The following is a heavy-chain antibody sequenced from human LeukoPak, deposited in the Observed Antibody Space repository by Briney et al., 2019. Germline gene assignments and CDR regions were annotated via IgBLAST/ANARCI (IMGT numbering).Heavy chain of an antibody. CDR2: INNDGSST. D-gene: IGHD1-26*01. CDR3: AREQWEIWD. CDR1: GFIFSNNW. V-gene: IGHV3-74*01. J-gene: IGHJ4*02. Sequence: GGSLRLSCAASGFIFSNNWMHWVRQAPGKGLVWVSRINNDGSSTIYADSVKGRFTISRDNAKNTLYLEMNSLSVEDTAVYYCAREQWEIWDWGQGTLVTVCS.